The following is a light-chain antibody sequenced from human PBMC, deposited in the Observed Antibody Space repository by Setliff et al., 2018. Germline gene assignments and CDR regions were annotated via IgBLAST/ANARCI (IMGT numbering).Light chain of an antibody. J-gene: IGLJ1*01. Sequence: QSVLTQPASVSGSPGQSITISCTGSSSDVGTYNIVSWYQQHPGKAPKILFYQVNQRPSGISDRFSASKSGNTASLTISGLQAEDEADYYCLSYAGSGTYVFGSGTKVT. V-gene: IGLV2-23*02. CDR2: QVN. CDR3: LSYAGSGTYV. CDR1: SSDVGTYNI.